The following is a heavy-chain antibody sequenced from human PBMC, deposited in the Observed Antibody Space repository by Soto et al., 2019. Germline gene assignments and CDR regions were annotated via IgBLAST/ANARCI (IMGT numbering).Heavy chain of an antibody. CDR3: VKVSTFYDILTGYYSTNFFDP. CDR2: ISSDGDIT. J-gene: IGHJ5*02. CDR1: GFTFSEYS. D-gene: IGHD3-9*01. Sequence: GSLRLSCSASGFTFSEYSMHWVRQAPGKGLQYVSTISSDGDITYYADSVKGRFTISRDNSMNTLYLQMNSLRPEDTAVYYCVKVSTFYDILTGYYSTNFFDPWGQGTLVTVSS. V-gene: IGHV3-64D*06.